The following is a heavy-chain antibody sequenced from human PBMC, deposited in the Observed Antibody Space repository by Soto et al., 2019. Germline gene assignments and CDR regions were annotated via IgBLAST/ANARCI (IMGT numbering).Heavy chain of an antibody. Sequence: EVQLVESGGGLARPGGSLRLSCAASGFTYRSYDMSWVRHILGKGLEWVSTMGGAGAREYAVSARGGFTISRNNANNSGLLQMDNLRREETAVYYCTRAAFGAGKDLWDQGTTVTVS. CDR2: MGGAGAR. CDR3: TRAAFGAGKDL. CDR1: GFTYRSYD. V-gene: IGHV3-13*01. D-gene: IGHD3-10*01. J-gene: IGHJ6*02.